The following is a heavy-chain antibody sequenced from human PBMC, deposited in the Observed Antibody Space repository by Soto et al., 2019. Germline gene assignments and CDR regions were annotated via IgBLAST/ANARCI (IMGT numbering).Heavy chain of an antibody. V-gene: IGHV4-34*01. CDR1: GGSFSNYY. CDR3: ARGIVETTKGHFDY. J-gene: IGHJ4*01. D-gene: IGHD1-26*01. Sequence: SETLSLTCAVYGGSFSNYYWNWIRQPPGKGLEWIGEINHSGRTNYNPSLKSRLTISVDTSKSQFSLQLTSVTAADTAVYYCARGIVETTKGHFDYWGHGTLVTVSS. CDR2: INHSGRT.